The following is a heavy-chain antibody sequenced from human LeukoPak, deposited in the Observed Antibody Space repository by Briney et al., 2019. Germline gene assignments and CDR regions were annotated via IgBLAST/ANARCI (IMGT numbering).Heavy chain of an antibody. J-gene: IGHJ4*02. CDR2: ISVSGVST. V-gene: IGHV3-23*01. Sequence: GGSLRLSCEASGFTFSTYAMSWVRQAPGKGLEWVAAISVSGVSTYYADSVKGQFTISRDRSKNTLSLQMNSLRAEDTAVYYCARREATGDFDHWGQGTLVTVSS. CDR3: ARREATGDFDH. CDR1: GFTFSTYA. D-gene: IGHD5-12*01.